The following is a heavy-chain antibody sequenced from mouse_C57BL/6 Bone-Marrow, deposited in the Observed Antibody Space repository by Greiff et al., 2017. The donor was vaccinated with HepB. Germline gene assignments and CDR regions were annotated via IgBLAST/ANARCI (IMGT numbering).Heavy chain of an antibody. CDR2: IDPETGGT. V-gene: IGHV1-15*01. CDR3: TRGGTTVVATNYFDY. D-gene: IGHD1-1*01. Sequence: VHLVESGAELVRPGASVTLSCKASGYTFTDYEMHWVKQTPVHGLEWIGAIDPETGGTAYNQKFKGKAILTADKSSSTAYMELRSLTSEDSAVYYCTRGGTTVVATNYFDYWGQGTTLTVSS. CDR1: GYTFTDYE. J-gene: IGHJ2*01.